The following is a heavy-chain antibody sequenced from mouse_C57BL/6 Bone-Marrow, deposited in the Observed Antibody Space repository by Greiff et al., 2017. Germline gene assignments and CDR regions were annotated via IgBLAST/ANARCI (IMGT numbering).Heavy chain of an antibody. Sequence: VQLQQSGPELVKPGASVKMSCKASGYTFPDYNIHWVKTSHGKSLWWIGYINPNNGGNSYNQKFKGKATLNVNKSSSTADMELRSLTSEESAVYYCARYGNYGYAMDDWGQGTSVTVSS. CDR1: GYTFPDYN. J-gene: IGHJ4*01. D-gene: IGHD2-1*01. CDR3: ARYGNYGYAMDD. V-gene: IGHV1-22*01. CDR2: INPNNGGN.